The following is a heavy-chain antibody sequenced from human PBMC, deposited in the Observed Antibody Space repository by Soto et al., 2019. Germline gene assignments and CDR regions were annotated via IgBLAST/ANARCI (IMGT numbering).Heavy chain of an antibody. J-gene: IGHJ4*02. D-gene: IGHD3-10*01. CDR3: ARVEAPFGESLH. V-gene: IGHV1-18*01. Sequence: ASVKVSCKTSGYTFNSYTIAWVRQAPGQGLEWLGWISPDDGDTEYEQKFQGRVTMTADTLTNNAYLELRSLKSDDTAIYYCARVEAPFGESLHWGQGTPVTVSS. CDR1: GYTFNSYT. CDR2: ISPDDGDT.